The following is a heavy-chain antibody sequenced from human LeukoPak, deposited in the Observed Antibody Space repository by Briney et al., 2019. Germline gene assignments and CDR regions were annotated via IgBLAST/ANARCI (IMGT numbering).Heavy chain of an antibody. Sequence: GRSLRLSCAASGFTFGSYGMHWVRQAPGKGLEWVAVISYDGSNKYYADSVKGRFTISRDNSKNTLYLQMNSLRAEDTAVYYCAKVWFGESLYAFDIWGQGTMVTVSS. CDR3: AKVWFGESLYAFDI. D-gene: IGHD3-10*01. CDR1: GFTFGSYG. J-gene: IGHJ3*02. V-gene: IGHV3-30*18. CDR2: ISYDGSNK.